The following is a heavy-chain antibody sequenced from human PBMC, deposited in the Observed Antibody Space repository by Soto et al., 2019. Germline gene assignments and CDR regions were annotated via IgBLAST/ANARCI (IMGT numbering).Heavy chain of an antibody. CDR2: INHSGST. V-gene: IGHV4-34*01. J-gene: IGHJ6*02. CDR3: ARASSQYDFWSGYYRLDYYGMDV. CDR1: GGSFSGYY. D-gene: IGHD3-3*01. Sequence: SETLSLTCAVYGGSFSGYYWSWIRQPPGKGLEWIGEINHSGSTNYNPSLKSRVTISVDTPKNQFSLKLSSVTAADTAVYYCARASSQYDFWSGYYRLDYYGMDVWGQGTTVTVSS.